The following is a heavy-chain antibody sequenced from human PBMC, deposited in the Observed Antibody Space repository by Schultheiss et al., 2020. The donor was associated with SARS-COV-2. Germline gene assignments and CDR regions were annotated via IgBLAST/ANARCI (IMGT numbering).Heavy chain of an antibody. V-gene: IGHV3-30*18. CDR2: ISYDGSNK. Sequence: GGSLRLSFVASGFTLSTYAMSWVRQAPGKGLEWVAVISYDGSNKYYADSVKGRFTISRDTSKNTLYLQMNSLRAEDTAVYYCAKFSSSSGKDWGQGTLVTVSS. J-gene: IGHJ4*02. D-gene: IGHD6-13*01. CDR1: GFTLSTYA. CDR3: AKFSSSSGKD.